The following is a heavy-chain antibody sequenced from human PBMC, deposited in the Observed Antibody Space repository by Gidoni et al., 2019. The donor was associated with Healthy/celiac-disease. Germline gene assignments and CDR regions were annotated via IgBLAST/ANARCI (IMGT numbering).Heavy chain of an antibody. V-gene: IGHV4-34*01. Sequence: QVQLQQWGAGLLKPSETLSLTCAVYGGSFSGYYWRWIRQPPGKGLEWIGEINHSGSTNYNPSLKSRVTISVDTSKNQFSLKLSSVTAADTAVYYCARERFTVTKALTFGKRVYFDLWGRGTLVTVSS. CDR3: ARERFTVTKALTFGKRVYFDL. D-gene: IGHD4-17*01. CDR2: INHSGST. CDR1: GGSFSGYY. J-gene: IGHJ2*01.